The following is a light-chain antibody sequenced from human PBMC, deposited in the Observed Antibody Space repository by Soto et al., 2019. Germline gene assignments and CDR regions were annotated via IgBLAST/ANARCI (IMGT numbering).Light chain of an antibody. Sequence: DIVMTQSPDSPAVSLGERATINCKSSQSVLYSSNNKNYLAWYQQKPGQPPKALIYWASTRESGVPDRFSGSGSGTDFTLTISSLQAEDVAVYYCQQYYTTPWTFGQGTKVDI. CDR1: QSVLYSSNNKNY. V-gene: IGKV4-1*01. J-gene: IGKJ1*01. CDR3: QQYYTTPWT. CDR2: WAS.